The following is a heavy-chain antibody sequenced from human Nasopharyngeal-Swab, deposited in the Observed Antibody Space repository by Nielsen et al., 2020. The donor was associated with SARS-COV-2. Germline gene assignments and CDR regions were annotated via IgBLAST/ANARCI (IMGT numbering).Heavy chain of an antibody. D-gene: IGHD3-22*01. J-gene: IGHJ4*02. V-gene: IGHV4-61*01. CDR1: GGSVSDTSYY. CDR3: ARVGYYDSSGYPFDY. CDR2: IYYIGST. Sequence: SETLSLTCTVSGGSVSDTSYYWSWIRQPPGKGLECIGYIYYIGSTNYNPSLKSRVTISIDTSKNQFSLKLSSVTAADTAVYYCARVGYYDSSGYPFDYWGQGTLVTVSS.